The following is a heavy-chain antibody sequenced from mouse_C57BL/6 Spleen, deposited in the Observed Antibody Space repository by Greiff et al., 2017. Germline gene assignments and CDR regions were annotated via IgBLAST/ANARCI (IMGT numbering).Heavy chain of an antibody. CDR1: GYSFTDYN. Sequence: VQLKQSGPELVKPGASVKISCKASGYSFTDYNMNWVKQSNGKSLEWIGVINPNYGTTSYNQKFKGKAILTVDQSSITAYRQLNSLTSEDSSVYYCARGQGWYFDYWGQGTTLTVSS. CDR3: ARGQGWYFDY. CDR2: INPNYGTT. J-gene: IGHJ2*01. D-gene: IGHD1-1*02. V-gene: IGHV1-39*01.